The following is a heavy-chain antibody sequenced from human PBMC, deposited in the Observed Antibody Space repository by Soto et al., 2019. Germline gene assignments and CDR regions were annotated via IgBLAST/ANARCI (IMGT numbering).Heavy chain of an antibody. D-gene: IGHD6-19*01. CDR3: TRVGSSGWYDAFDI. V-gene: IGHV1-46*03. Sequence: QVQLVQSGAEVKTPGASVKVSCKASGYTFTNYYLHWVRQAPGQGLEWMGVMHPSGDSTTFALKFQGRVTMTRDTSTSTVSMELSSLRSEETGVYYCTRVGSSGWYDAFDIWGQGTMVTVSS. CDR1: GYTFTNYY. CDR2: MHPSGDST. J-gene: IGHJ3*02.